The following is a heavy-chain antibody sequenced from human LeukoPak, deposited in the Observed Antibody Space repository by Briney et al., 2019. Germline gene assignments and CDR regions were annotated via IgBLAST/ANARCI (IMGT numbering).Heavy chain of an antibody. CDR1: GDSISDYT. CDR2: MYPSGDT. V-gene: IGHV4-4*07. D-gene: IGHD6-19*01. CDR3: ARETLNSGWYGDL. Sequence: SETLSLTCSVSGDSISDYTWSWTRQPAGMGLEWIGRMYPSGDTNYNPSFESRVTMSVDTSKNHFSLKMTSVTAADTAVYFCARETLNSGWYGDLWGQGTPVTVSS. J-gene: IGHJ5*02.